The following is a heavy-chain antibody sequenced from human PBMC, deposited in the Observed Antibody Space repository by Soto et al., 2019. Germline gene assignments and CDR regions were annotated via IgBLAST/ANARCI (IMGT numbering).Heavy chain of an antibody. Sequence: QVQLVESGGGVVQPGRSLRLSCAASGFTFSSYGMHWVRQAPGKGLEWVAVIWYDGSNKYYADSVKGRFTISRDNSKNTLYLQMNSLRAEDTAVYYCASDADNYSGVGGMDVWGQGTTVTVSS. CDR3: ASDADNYSGVGGMDV. J-gene: IGHJ6*02. V-gene: IGHV3-33*01. CDR1: GFTFSSYG. D-gene: IGHD2-15*01. CDR2: IWYDGSNK.